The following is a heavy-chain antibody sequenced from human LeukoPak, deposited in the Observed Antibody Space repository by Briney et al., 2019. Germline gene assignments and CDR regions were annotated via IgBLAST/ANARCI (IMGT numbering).Heavy chain of an antibody. J-gene: IGHJ5*02. CDR1: GFTFTSSA. CDR3: ATTYGDYEDWFDP. V-gene: IGHV1-58*02. D-gene: IGHD4-17*01. Sequence: SVKVSCKASGFTFTSSAMQWVRQARGQRLEWIGWIVVGSGNTIYAQKFQGRVTMTEDTSTDTAYMELSSLRSEDTAAYYCATTYGDYEDWFDPWGQGTLVTVSS. CDR2: IVVGSGNT.